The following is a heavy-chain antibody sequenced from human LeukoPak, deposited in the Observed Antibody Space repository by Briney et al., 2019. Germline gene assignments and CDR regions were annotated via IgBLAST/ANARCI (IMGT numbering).Heavy chain of an antibody. CDR2: FDPEDGET. Sequence: PKASVKVSCKVSGYTLSELSIHWVRQAPGKGLEWMGGFDPEDGETIYAQKFQGRVTMSEDTSTDTAYMELSSLRSEDTAVYYCATGGSMMEGFDYWGQGTLATVSS. J-gene: IGHJ4*02. D-gene: IGHD3-22*01. V-gene: IGHV1-24*01. CDR3: ATGGSMMEGFDY. CDR1: GYTLSELS.